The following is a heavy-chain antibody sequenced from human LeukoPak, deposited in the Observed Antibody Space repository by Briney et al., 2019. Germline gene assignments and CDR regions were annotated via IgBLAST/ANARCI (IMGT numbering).Heavy chain of an antibody. CDR2: IRSKAYGGTT. CDR1: GFTFGDYA. CDR3: TRGPEQWLVQFDY. J-gene: IGHJ4*02. Sequence: GGSLRLSCTASGFTFGDYAMSWFRQAPGKGLEWVGFIRSKAYGGTTEYAASVKGRFTISRDDSKSIAYLQMNSLKTEDTAVYYCTRGPEQWLVQFDYWGQGALVTVSS. V-gene: IGHV3-49*03. D-gene: IGHD6-19*01.